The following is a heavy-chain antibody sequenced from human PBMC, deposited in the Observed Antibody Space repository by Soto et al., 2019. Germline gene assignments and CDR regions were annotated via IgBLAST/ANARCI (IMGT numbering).Heavy chain of an antibody. CDR2: IIPIFGTA. D-gene: IGHD3-16*01. CDR1: GGTFSSDA. V-gene: IGHV1-69*01. J-gene: IGHJ6*02. Sequence: QVQLVQSGAEVKKPGSSVKVSCKASGGTFSSDAISWVRQAPGQGLEWMGGIIPIFGTANYAQKFPGRATIIADESTSTGYMELRSLRSEDTAVYYCARTSEGITPNFYYVYCREVWGQGTTVTVSS. CDR3: ARTSEGITPNFYYVYCREV.